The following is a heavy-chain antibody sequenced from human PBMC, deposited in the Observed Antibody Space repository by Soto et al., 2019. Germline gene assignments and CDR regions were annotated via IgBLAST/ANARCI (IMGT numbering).Heavy chain of an antibody. CDR1: GYTFSSFG. CDR2: ISTYNGNT. J-gene: IGHJ4*02. D-gene: IGHD3-10*01. CDR3: GLWFETNYFDY. V-gene: IGHV1-18*01. Sequence: QIQLVQSGAEVKKPGASVKVSCKASGYTFSSFGITWVRQAPGQELEWMGWISTYNGNTNYAQKLQGRVTMTTDTSTSTAYMELRSLTSDDTAFYYCGLWFETNYFDYWGQGTLVTVSS.